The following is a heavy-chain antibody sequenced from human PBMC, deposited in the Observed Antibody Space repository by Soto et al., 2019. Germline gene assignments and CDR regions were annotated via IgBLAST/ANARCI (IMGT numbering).Heavy chain of an antibody. CDR2: IYPGDSDT. V-gene: IGHV5-51*01. CDR3: ARLSEVVVVVTAIFDY. J-gene: IGHJ4*02. CDR1: GYSFTSYW. D-gene: IGHD2-21*02. Sequence: GESLKISCKGSGYSFTSYWIGWVRQMPGKGLEWMGIIYPGDSDTRYSPSFQGQVTISADKSISTAYLQWSSLKASDTAMYYCARLSEVVVVVTAIFDYWGQGTLVTVSS.